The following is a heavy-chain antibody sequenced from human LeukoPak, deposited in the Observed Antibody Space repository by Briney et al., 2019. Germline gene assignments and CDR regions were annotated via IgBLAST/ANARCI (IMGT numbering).Heavy chain of an antibody. CDR3: ARDPTY. CDR2: IYYTGST. J-gene: IGHJ4*02. Sequence: SETLSLTCTVSGDSINSYYWTWIRQAPGKGLEWIGYIYYTGSTNYSPSLKSRVSISIDPSKNQFCLKLTSVTAADTAVYYCARDPTYWGQGILVTVSS. V-gene: IGHV4-59*01. CDR1: GDSINSYY.